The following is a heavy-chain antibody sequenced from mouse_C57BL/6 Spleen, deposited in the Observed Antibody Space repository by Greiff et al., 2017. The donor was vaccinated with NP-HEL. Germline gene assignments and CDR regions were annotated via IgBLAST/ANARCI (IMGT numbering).Heavy chain of an antibody. J-gene: IGHJ4*01. CDR1: GYAFSSSW. CDR2: IYPGDGDT. Sequence: VQLVESGPELVKPGASVKISCKASGYAFSSSWMNWVKQRPGKGLEWIGRIYPGDGDTNYNGKFKGKATLTADKSSSTAYMQLSSLTSEDSAVYFCARGIYSKPAMDYWGQGTSVTVSS. V-gene: IGHV1-82*01. D-gene: IGHD2-5*01. CDR3: ARGIYSKPAMDY.